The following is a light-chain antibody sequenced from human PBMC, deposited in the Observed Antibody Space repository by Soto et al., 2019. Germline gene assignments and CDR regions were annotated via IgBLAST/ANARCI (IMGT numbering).Light chain of an antibody. V-gene: IGKV3D-20*02. CDR3: QQRSNWPPIT. CDR1: QSVSSSY. CDR2: DAS. Sequence: EIVLTQSPGTLSLSQGERATLSCRASQSVSSSYLAWYQQKPGQAPRLLIYDASNRATGIPARFSGSGSGTDFTLTISSLEPEDFAVYYCQQRSNWPPITFGQGTRLEIK. J-gene: IGKJ5*01.